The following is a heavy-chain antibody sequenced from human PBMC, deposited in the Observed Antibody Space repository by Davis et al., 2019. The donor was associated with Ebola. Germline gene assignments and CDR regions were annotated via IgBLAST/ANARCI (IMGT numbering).Heavy chain of an antibody. J-gene: IGHJ4*02. D-gene: IGHD4-23*01. Sequence: GGSLRLSCAASAFTFSTYSMSWVRQAPGKGLEWVSSISSDSDYIYYADSAKGRFTISRDNAKNSLYLQMNSLRAEDTAVYYCARKTHFDYWGQGTLVTVSS. V-gene: IGHV3-21*01. CDR1: AFTFSTYS. CDR2: ISSDSDYI. CDR3: ARKTHFDY.